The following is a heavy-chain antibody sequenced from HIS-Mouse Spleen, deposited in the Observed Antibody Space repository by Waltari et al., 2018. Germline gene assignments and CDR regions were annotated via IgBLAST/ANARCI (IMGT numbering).Heavy chain of an antibody. CDR2: IYYRGST. Sequence: QLQLQESGPGLVKPSETLSLTCTVSGGSISSSSYYWGWIRQPPGKGLEWIRSIYYRGSTYYNPSLKRRVTISVDTSKNQFSLKLSSVTAADTAVYYCAREIPYSSSWYDWYFDLWGRGTLVTVSS. V-gene: IGHV4-39*07. CDR1: GGSISSSSYY. D-gene: IGHD6-13*01. J-gene: IGHJ2*01. CDR3: AREIPYSSSWYDWYFDL.